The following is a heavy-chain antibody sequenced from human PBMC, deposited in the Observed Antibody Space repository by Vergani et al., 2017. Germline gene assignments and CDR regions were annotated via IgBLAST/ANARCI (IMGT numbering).Heavy chain of an antibody. CDR1: GFTFIMHA. Sequence: EVQLLESGGDLVKPGGSLRHSCAASGFTFIMHAMSWVRQAPGKGLEWVSTLSASDRRTHYADSVKGRFTISRDNSKHTLSLHMNSLRPEDTAVYYCAKVGRSEVAGTFGAFDIWGQGTMVTVSS. V-gene: IGHV3-23*01. CDR2: LSASDRRT. D-gene: IGHD6-19*01. J-gene: IGHJ3*02. CDR3: AKVGRSEVAGTFGAFDI.